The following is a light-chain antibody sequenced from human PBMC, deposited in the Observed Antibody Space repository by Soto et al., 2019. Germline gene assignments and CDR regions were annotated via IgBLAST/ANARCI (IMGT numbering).Light chain of an antibody. CDR1: QSVSRN. CDR2: GAS. V-gene: IGKV3-15*01. J-gene: IGKJ2*01. Sequence: EIVMTQSPDTLSVSPGEKATLSCRASQSVSRNLAWYQQKPGQAPRLLIYGASTRATGIPARFSGSGSGTEFTLTISSLQSEDFAVYYCQQYNNWPPYTFGQGTKLEIK. CDR3: QQYNNWPPYT.